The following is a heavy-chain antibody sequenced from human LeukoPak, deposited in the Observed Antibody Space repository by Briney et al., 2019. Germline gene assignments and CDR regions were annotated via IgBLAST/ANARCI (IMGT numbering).Heavy chain of an antibody. V-gene: IGHV3-49*04. Sequence: GGSLRLSCAASGFTFSSYAMSWVRQAPGKGLEWVGFIRSKAYGGTTEYAASVKGRFTISRDDSKSIAYLQMNSLKTEDTAVYYCTGTTVTTVDYFDYWGQGTLVTVSS. CDR3: TGTTVTTVDYFDY. D-gene: IGHD4-17*01. CDR2: IRSKAYGGTT. J-gene: IGHJ4*02. CDR1: GFTFSSYA.